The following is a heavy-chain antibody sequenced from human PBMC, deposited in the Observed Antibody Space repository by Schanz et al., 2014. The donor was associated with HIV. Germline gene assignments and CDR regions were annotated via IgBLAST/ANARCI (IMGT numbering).Heavy chain of an antibody. CDR1: GFTFSNYA. CDR2: IWYDGSEK. Sequence: VQVLESGGGVVQPGRSLRLSCAVSGFTFSNYAMHWVRQAPGKGLEWVAVIWYDGSEKYYVDSVKGRFTISRDNSKDTLYLQMDSLRGEDTAVYYCARDPNTQAWFDPWGQGTLVIVSS. J-gene: IGHJ5*02. CDR3: ARDPNTQAWFDP. D-gene: IGHD2-2*02. V-gene: IGHV3-33*08.